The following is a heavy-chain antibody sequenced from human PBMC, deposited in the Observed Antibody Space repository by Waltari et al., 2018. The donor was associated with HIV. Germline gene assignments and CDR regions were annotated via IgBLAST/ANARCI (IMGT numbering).Heavy chain of an antibody. J-gene: IGHJ2*01. CDR2: INSGRST. D-gene: IGHD4-4*01. CDR1: GLTVNSNY. V-gene: IGHV3-53*01. CDR3: ARAGDSNYGYWCFDL. Sequence: EVQLVESGGGLIKPGGSLRLSCAASGLTVNSNYMNWVRKAQGKGLEWVSLINSGRSTYYADSVKGRFTISRDNSKNTLYLQMNSLRAEDTAVYYCARAGDSNYGYWCFDLWGRGSLVTVSS.